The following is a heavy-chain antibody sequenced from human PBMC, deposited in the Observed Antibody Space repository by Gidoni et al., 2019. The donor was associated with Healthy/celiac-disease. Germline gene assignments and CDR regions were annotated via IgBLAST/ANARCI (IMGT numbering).Heavy chain of an antibody. CDR1: GFPFSSYA. D-gene: IGHD2-21*02. CDR2: ISGSGGST. CDR3: AKDRAVVTAMGFDY. V-gene: IGHV3-23*01. Sequence: EVQLLDSGGGLVQPGGSLRLSCAASGFPFSSYAMSWVRQPPGKGLEWVSAISGSGGSTYYADSVKGRFTISRDNSKNTLYLQMNSLRAEDTAVYYCAKDRAVVTAMGFDYWGQGTLVTVSS. J-gene: IGHJ4*02.